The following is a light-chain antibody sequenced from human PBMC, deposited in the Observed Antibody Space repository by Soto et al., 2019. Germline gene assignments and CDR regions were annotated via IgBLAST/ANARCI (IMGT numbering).Light chain of an antibody. CDR1: QTVSNN. J-gene: IGKJ5*01. CDR2: GAS. V-gene: IGKV3-15*01. CDR3: QQYNNWPIT. Sequence: EIVLTQSPGTLSLSPGDRATLSCRASQTVSNNYLAWCQQKPGQAPRVIIYGASTRATGIPARFSGSGSGTEFTLTISSLQSEDFAVYYCQQYNNWPITFGQGTRLEI.